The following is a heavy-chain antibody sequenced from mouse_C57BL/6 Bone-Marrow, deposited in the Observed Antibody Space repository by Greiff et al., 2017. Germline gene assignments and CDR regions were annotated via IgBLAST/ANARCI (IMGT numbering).Heavy chain of an antibody. Sequence: EVHLVESGGGLVKPGGSLKLSCAASGFTFSDYGMHWVRQAPEKGLEWVAYISSGSSTIYYADTVKGRFTISRDNAKNTLFLQMTSLRSEDTAMDYCARRVGWLLPFAYWGQGTLVTVSA. D-gene: IGHD2-3*01. CDR1: GFTFSDYG. J-gene: IGHJ3*01. CDR2: ISSGSSTI. V-gene: IGHV5-17*01. CDR3: ARRVGWLLPFAY.